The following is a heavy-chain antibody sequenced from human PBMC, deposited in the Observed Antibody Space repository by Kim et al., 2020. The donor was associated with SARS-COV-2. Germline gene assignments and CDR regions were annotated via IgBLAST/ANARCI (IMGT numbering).Heavy chain of an antibody. Sequence: RMKNYIDSVKSRFTITRDNSKDTLYLQMNSLRAGDTAVYYCARDSYGMDVWGQGTTVTVSS. V-gene: IGHV3-30*10. CDR2: RMK. CDR3: ARDSYGMDV. J-gene: IGHJ6*02.